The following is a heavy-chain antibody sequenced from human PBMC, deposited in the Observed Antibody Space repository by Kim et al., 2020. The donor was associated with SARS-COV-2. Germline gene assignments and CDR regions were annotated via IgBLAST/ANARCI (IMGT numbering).Heavy chain of an antibody. CDR3: ARLASENPAVEY. CDR2: INYSGNT. J-gene: IGHJ4*02. CDR1: GDSISRSSNY. V-gene: IGHV4-39*01. Sequence: SETLSLTCTVSGDSISRSSNYWGWIRQPPGKGLEWIGSINYSGNTYYKPSLKSRVTISVDTSKNQFSLKMRSVTAADTAVYYCARLASENPAVEYWGQGTLVTVSS.